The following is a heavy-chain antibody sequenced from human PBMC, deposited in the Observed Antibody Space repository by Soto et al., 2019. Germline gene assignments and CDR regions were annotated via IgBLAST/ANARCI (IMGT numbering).Heavy chain of an antibody. J-gene: IGHJ4*02. CDR3: AKGDFWGSESSFDY. Sequence: EVQLLESGGGLVQPGGSLRLSCAASGFTFSSYAMSWVRQAPGKGLEWVSAISGSGGSTYYADSVKGRFTISRDNSKNTLYLQKNSLRAQDTAVYYCAKGDFWGSESSFDYWGQGTPVTVSS. D-gene: IGHD7-27*01. V-gene: IGHV3-23*01. CDR2: ISGSGGST. CDR1: GFTFSSYA.